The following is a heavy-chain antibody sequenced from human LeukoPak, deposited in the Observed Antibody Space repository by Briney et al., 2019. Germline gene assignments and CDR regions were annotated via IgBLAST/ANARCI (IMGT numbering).Heavy chain of an antibody. CDR1: GFTFSNAW. CDR2: IKSKTDGGTT. J-gene: IGHJ6*03. CDR3: TTEGYCGGDCYTPYYYYYMDA. D-gene: IGHD2-21*02. Sequence: GGSLRLSCAASGFTFSNAWMSWVRQAPGKGLEWVGRIKSKTDGGTTDYAAPVKGRFTISRDDSKNTLYLQMNSLKTEDTAVYYCTTEGYCGGDCYTPYYYYYMDAWGKGTTVTVSS. V-gene: IGHV3-15*01.